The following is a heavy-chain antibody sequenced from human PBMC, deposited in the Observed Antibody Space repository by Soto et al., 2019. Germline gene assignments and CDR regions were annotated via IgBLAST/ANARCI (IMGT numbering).Heavy chain of an antibody. D-gene: IGHD3-22*01. V-gene: IGHV3-30*04. CDR1: GFTFSSYA. J-gene: IGHJ4*02. CDR3: AKGPDTMIVVAIGVLGY. CDR2: ISYDGSNK. Sequence: QVQLVESGGGVVQPGRSLRLSCAASGFTFSSYAMHWVRQAPGKGLEWVAVISYDGSNKYYADSVKGRFTISRDNSKKTLYLQMNSLRAEETAVYYCAKGPDTMIVVAIGVLGYWGQGTLVTVSS.